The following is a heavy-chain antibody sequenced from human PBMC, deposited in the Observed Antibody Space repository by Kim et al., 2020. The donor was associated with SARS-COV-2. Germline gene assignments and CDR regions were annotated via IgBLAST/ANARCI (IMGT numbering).Heavy chain of an antibody. CDR3: ARTTRNYAIMTGFLDK. Sequence: SETLSLTCTVSGGPISSGSYHWSWIRQSPGKGLEWIGSMHYGGSTYYNPSLRSRLTLSVDTSENQVPLKLMSVTAADSAKYYCARTTRNYAIMTGFLDKWGQGILVSVSS. D-gene: IGHD3-9*01. J-gene: IGHJ4*02. V-gene: IGHV4-39*01. CDR1: GGPISSGSYH. CDR2: MHYGGST.